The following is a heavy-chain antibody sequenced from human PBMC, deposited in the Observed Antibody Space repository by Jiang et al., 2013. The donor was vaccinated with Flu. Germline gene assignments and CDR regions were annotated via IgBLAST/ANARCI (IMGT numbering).Heavy chain of an antibody. CDR3: ARVWFGELLYLWFDP. D-gene: IGHD3-10*01. CDR1: GYTFTSYD. V-gene: IGHV1-8*02. Sequence: SCKASGYTFTSYDINWVRQATGQGLEWMGWMNPNSGNTDYAQKFQGRVTMTRNTSVSTAYMELSSLRSEDTAVYYCARVWFGELLYLWFDPWGQGTLVTVSS. CDR2: MNPNSGNT. J-gene: IGHJ5*02.